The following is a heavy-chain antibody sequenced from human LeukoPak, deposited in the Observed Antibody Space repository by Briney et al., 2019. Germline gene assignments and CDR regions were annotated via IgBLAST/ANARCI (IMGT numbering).Heavy chain of an antibody. V-gene: IGHV3-23*01. J-gene: IGHJ4*02. CDR1: GFTFRDYA. CDR3: AKWTGDYYDSSGYYQYYFDY. CDR2: IGGSGGNT. D-gene: IGHD3-22*01. Sequence: PGGSLRLSCAASGFTFRDYAMHWVRQAPGKGLEWVSAIGGSGGNTYYADSVKGRFTISRGNSKNTLYLQMNSLRAEDTAVYYCAKWTGDYYDSSGYYQYYFDYWGQGTLVTVSS.